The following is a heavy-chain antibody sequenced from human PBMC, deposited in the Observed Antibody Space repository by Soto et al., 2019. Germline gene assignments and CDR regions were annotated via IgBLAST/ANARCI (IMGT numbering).Heavy chain of an antibody. V-gene: IGHV4-39*01. J-gene: IGHJ4*02. D-gene: IGHD4-17*01. CDR2: IYYSGST. CDR1: GGSISRSSYY. CDR3: ARHDDGGFGL. Sequence: QLQLQESGPGLVKPSETLSLTCTVSGGSISRSSYYWGWIRQPQGKGLEWIGRIYYSGSTYYNPSLKSRVTISVDTSKNQFSLKLSSVTAADKTVYYCARHDDGGFGLWGQGTLVTVSS.